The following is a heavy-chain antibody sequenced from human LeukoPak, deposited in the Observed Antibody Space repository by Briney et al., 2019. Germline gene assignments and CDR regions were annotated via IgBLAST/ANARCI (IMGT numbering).Heavy chain of an antibody. D-gene: IGHD2-21*02. CDR2: ISAYNGNT. CDR3: ARVGVVVTANFDY. J-gene: IGHJ4*02. Sequence: ASVKVSCKASGYTSTSYGISWVRQAPGQALEWMGWISAYNGNTNYAQKLQCTVTMTTDTSTSTAYMELRSLRSDATAVYYCARVGVVVTANFDYWGPGTLVTVSS. CDR1: GYTSTSYG. V-gene: IGHV1-18*01.